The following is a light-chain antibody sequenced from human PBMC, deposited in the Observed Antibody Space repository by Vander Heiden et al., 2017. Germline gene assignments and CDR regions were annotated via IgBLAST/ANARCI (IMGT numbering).Light chain of an antibody. CDR1: ESNIGINI. J-gene: IGLJ3*02. CDR2: SNN. Sequence: QSVLTQPPSTYGTPGQRATISCSGSESNIGINIVNWYQQFPGTAPKLLIYSNNQRPSGVPDRFSGSKYGTSASLAISGLQSEDEADYYCTSWDDSLNGWVFGGGTKLTVL. V-gene: IGLV1-44*01. CDR3: TSWDDSLNGWV.